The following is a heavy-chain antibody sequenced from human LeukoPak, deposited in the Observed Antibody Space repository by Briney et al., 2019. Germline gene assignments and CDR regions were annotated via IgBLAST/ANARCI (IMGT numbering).Heavy chain of an antibody. CDR3: ARLGVAAPLTGFDF. J-gene: IGHJ4*02. Sequence: GESLKISCKGSGCKFISYWIAWVRQMPGKGLEWMGTIYPGDSDTRYSPSFQGQVTISADKSINTASLQWSSLKASDTAMYYCARLGVAAPLTGFDFWGQGTLVTVSS. V-gene: IGHV5-51*01. D-gene: IGHD2-15*01. CDR2: IYPGDSDT. CDR1: GCKFISYW.